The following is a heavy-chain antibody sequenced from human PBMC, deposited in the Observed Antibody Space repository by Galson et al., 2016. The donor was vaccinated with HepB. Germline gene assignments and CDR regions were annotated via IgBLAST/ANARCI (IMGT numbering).Heavy chain of an antibody. CDR3: ARDRSSGWFDSPDI. Sequence: SVKVSCKASGGTFSNYGISRVRQAPGQGLEWMGGIIPIFGAANYEQKFQGRVTISADEATNTVYMELSSLTSEDTAVYYCARDRSSGWFDSPDIWGQGTMVTVSS. V-gene: IGHV1-69*13. J-gene: IGHJ3*02. D-gene: IGHD6-19*01. CDR2: IIPIFGAA. CDR1: GGTFSNYG.